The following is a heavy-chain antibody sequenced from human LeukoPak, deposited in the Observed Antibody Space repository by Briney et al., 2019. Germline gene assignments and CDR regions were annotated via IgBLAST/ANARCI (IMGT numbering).Heavy chain of an antibody. D-gene: IGHD3-22*01. CDR3: ARDTGNYYDSSGYPL. Sequence: ASVKVSCTASGYTFTGYYMHWARQAPGQGLEWMGWINPNSGGTNYAQKFQGRVTMTRDTSISTAYMELSRLRSDDTAVYYCARDTGNYYDSSGYPLWGQGTLVTVSS. V-gene: IGHV1-2*02. J-gene: IGHJ4*02. CDR1: GYTFTGYY. CDR2: INPNSGGT.